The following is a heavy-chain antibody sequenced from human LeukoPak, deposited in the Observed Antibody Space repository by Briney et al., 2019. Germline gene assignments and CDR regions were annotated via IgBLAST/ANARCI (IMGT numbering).Heavy chain of an antibody. D-gene: IGHD2-8*01. V-gene: IGHV3-23*01. CDR2: ISGSGGST. CDR1: GFTFSSYA. CDR3: AKEGMLQRLTPYYFDY. Sequence: PGGSLRLSCAASGFTFSSYAMSWVRQAPGKGLEWVSAISGSGGSTYYAASVKGRFTISRDNSKNTLYLQMNSLRAGDTAVYYCAKEGMLQRLTPYYFDYWGQGTLVTVSS. J-gene: IGHJ4*02.